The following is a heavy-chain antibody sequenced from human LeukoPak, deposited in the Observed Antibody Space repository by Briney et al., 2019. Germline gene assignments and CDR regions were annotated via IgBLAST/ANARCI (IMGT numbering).Heavy chain of an antibody. CDR3: AKTGVRELLRYFDWLSYFDY. Sequence: GRSLRLSCAASGFTFSSYGMHWVRQAPGKGLEWVAVISYDGSNKYYADSVKGRFTISRDNSKNTLYLQMNSLRAEDTAVYYCAKTGVRELLRYFDWLSYFDYWGQGTLVTVSS. J-gene: IGHJ4*02. CDR2: ISYDGSNK. CDR1: GFTFSSYG. V-gene: IGHV3-30*18. D-gene: IGHD3-9*01.